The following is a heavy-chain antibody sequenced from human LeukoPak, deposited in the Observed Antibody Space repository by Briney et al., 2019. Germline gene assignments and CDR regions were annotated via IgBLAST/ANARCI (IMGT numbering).Heavy chain of an antibody. CDR3: AKDLGLRGIYGPRGGKKIDY. Sequence: GGSLRLSCGVSGFTFINNAMHWVRQAPGKGREWVGLIYNDGNNKHYADSVKGRFTRSRDNSRNTLYLQMNSMRTEDTAVYYCAKDLGLRGIYGPRGGKKIDYWGQGTLVTVSS. CDR2: IYNDGNNK. V-gene: IGHV3-30*18. CDR1: GFTFINNA. J-gene: IGHJ4*02. D-gene: IGHD2-21*01.